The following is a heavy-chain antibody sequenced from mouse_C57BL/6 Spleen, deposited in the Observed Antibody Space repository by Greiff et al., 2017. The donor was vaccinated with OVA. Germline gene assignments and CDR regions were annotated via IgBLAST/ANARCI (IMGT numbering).Heavy chain of an antibody. CDR3: KRSYGTAMDD. V-gene: IGHV1-15*01. Sequence: QVQLQQSGAELVRPGASVTLSCKASGYTFTDYEMHWVKQTPVHGLEWIGAIDPEAGGTAYNQKFKGKAILTADKSSSTAYMPLRSLTYEDADVDYCKRSYGTAMDDWGQGTSVTVSS. D-gene: IGHD1-1*01. CDR1: GYTFTDYE. CDR2: IDPEAGGT. J-gene: IGHJ4*01.